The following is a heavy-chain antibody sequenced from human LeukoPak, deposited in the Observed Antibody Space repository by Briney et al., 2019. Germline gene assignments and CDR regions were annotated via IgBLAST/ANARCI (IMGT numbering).Heavy chain of an antibody. CDR1: GFNFSVYW. CDR2: IRYDGSNK. V-gene: IGHV3-30*02. J-gene: IGHJ4*02. D-gene: IGHD2-2*01. Sequence: GGSLRLSCGASGFNFSVYWMSWVRQAPGKGLEWVAFIRYDGSNKYYADSVKGRFTISRDNSKNTLYLQMNSLRAEDTAVYYCAKPKYCSSTSCQQPADYWGQGTLVTVSS. CDR3: AKPKYCSSTSCQQPADY.